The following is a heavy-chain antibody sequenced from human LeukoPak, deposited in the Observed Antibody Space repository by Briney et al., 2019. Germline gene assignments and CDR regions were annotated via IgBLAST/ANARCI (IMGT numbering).Heavy chain of an antibody. V-gene: IGHV3-64D*09. D-gene: IGHD5-12*01. J-gene: IGHJ4*02. Sequence: PGGSLRLSCSASGFTFSSCAMHWVRQAPGMGLEYVSGINDYGDTTHYGDSVRGRATISRDDSKNTVHLKMSSLRAEDTAIYYCVKDLSGYYSFEFWGQGTLVTVSS. CDR3: VKDLSGYYSFEF. CDR2: INDYGDTT. CDR1: GFTFSSCA.